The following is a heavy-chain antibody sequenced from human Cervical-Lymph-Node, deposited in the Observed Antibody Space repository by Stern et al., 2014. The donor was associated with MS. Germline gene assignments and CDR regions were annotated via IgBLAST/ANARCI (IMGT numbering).Heavy chain of an antibody. CDR2: IIPIFGTA. Sequence: VQLVESGAEVKKPGSSVKVSCKASGGTFNTNVISWVRQAPGQGLEWMGGIIPIFGTALYAQQFQGRVTISAKESTRTGYLDISSLRSEDTAVYYCAGAAYSTSSYNYWGQGTLVIVSS. D-gene: IGHD6-6*01. J-gene: IGHJ4*02. V-gene: IGHV1-69*01. CDR1: GGTFNTNV. CDR3: AGAAYSTSSYNY.